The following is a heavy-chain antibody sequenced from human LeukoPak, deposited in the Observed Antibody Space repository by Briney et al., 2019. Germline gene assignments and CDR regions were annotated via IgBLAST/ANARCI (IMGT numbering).Heavy chain of an antibody. J-gene: IGHJ6*03. CDR3: AAATGYYYYYMDV. Sequence: SVKVSCKASGFTFTSSAMQWVRQACGQRLEWLGWIVVGSGSTNYAQKFQERVTITRDMSTRTVYMELSNLRSEDTAVYYCAAATGYYYYYMDVWGKGTTVTISS. CDR1: GFTFTSSA. CDR2: IVVGSGST. D-gene: IGHD4-17*01. V-gene: IGHV1-58*02.